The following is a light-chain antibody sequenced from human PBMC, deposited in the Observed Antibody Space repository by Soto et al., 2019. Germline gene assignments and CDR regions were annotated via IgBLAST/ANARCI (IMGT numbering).Light chain of an antibody. J-gene: IGLJ1*01. Sequence: QSVRTQPASLSGSPGQSITISCTGTSSDIGAYDYVSWFQQHPGKAPKPMISEVNNRPSGVSNRFSGSKSGNTAYLTISGLQVEAEAEYSCLSFKTTSRHVFGPGTKVTVL. CDR1: SSDIGAYDY. V-gene: IGLV2-14*01. CDR3: LSFKTTSRHV. CDR2: EVN.